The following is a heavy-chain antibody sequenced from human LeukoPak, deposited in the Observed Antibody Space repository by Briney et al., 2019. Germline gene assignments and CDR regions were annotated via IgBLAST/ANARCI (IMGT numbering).Heavy chain of an antibody. Sequence: SETLSLTCTASGGSISSYYWTWIRQPPGKGLEWIGYIYYSGSTNYNPSLKSRVTISVDTSKNQFSLRLTSVTAADTAVYYCAREVTGTTYAFDIWGQGTMVTVSS. CDR3: AREVTGTTYAFDI. CDR1: GGSISSYY. CDR2: IYYSGST. J-gene: IGHJ3*02. V-gene: IGHV4-59*01. D-gene: IGHD1-7*01.